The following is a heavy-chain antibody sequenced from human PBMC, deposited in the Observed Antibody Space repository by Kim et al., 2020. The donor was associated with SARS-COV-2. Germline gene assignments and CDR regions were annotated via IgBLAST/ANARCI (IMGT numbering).Heavy chain of an antibody. D-gene: IGHD1-1*01. CDR3: ATIGGTTSA. V-gene: IGHV3-9*01. J-gene: IGHJ5*02. Sequence: GGSLRLSCAASGFSFANYAIHWVRQAPGKGLEWVSSINWNSDTIDYGDSVRGRFTSSRDNAKNSLYLQMNSLRAEDTALYYCATIGGTTSAWGQGTLVIVSS. CDR2: INWNSDTI. CDR1: GFSFANYA.